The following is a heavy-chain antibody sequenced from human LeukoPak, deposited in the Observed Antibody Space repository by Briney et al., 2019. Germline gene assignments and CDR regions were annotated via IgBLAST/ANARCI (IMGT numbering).Heavy chain of an antibody. D-gene: IGHD3-10*01. Sequence: SETLSLTCTVSGDSISIYYWSWIRQPPGKGLEWIGYIYDSGSTNYNPSLKNRVTISVDTSKNQFSLKLTSVTAADTAVYYCARDRELGYWGQGILVTVSS. J-gene: IGHJ4*02. CDR2: IYDSGST. CDR1: GDSISIYY. CDR3: ARDRELGY. V-gene: IGHV4-59*01.